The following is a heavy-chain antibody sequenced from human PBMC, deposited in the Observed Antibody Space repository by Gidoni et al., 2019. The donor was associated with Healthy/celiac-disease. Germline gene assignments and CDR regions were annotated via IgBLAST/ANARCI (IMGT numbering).Heavy chain of an antibody. V-gene: IGHV4-61*02. J-gene: IGHJ4*02. CDR1: GGSISSGSYY. CDR3: ARVGYCSGGSCYSGYFDY. CDR2: IYTSGST. Sequence: QVQLQESGPGLVKPSQTLSLTCTVSGGSISSGSYYWSWIRQPAGKGLEWIGRIYTSGSTNYNPSLKSRVTISVDTSKNQFSLKLSSVTAADTAVYYCARVGYCSGGSCYSGYFDYWGQGTLVTVSS. D-gene: IGHD2-15*01.